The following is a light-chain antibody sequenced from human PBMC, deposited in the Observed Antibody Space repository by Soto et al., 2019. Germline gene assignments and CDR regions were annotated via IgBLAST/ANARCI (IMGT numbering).Light chain of an antibody. V-gene: IGLV2-23*01. Sequence: QPASLSGSPGQSITISCTGTSSDVGSYNLVSWYQQHPGKAPKLMIYEGTKRPSGVSNRFSGSKSGNTASLTISGLQAEDEADYYCCSFSRTSTLLFGGGTKLTVL. J-gene: IGLJ2*01. CDR1: SSDVGSYNL. CDR2: EGT. CDR3: CSFSRTSTLL.